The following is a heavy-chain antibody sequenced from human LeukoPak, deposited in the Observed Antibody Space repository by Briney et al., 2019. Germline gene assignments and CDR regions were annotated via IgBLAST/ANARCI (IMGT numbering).Heavy chain of an antibody. V-gene: IGHV3-48*01. CDR3: ARRGYTSGWDY. D-gene: IGHD6-19*01. J-gene: IGHJ4*02. Sequence: GGSLRLSCAASGFSFSTFSMNWVRQAPGKGLEWASYIDSRSNTIYYADSVRGRFTISRDNARNSLYLQMNSLRAEDTAVYYCARRGYTSGWDYWGQGTLATVSS. CDR1: GFSFSTFS. CDR2: IDSRSNTI.